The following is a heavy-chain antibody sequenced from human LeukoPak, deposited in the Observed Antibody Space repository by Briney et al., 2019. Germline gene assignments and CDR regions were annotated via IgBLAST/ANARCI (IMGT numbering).Heavy chain of an antibody. CDR2: IIPILGIA. V-gene: IGHV1-69*04. J-gene: IGHJ4*02. CDR1: GGTFSSYA. CDR3: ARAAARVVAAIDY. D-gene: IGHD2-15*01. Sequence: SVTVSCKASGGTFSSYAISWVRQAPGQGLEWMGRIIPILGIANYAQKFQGRVTITADKSTSTAYMELSSLRSEDTAVYYCARAAARVVAAIDYWGQGTLVTVSS.